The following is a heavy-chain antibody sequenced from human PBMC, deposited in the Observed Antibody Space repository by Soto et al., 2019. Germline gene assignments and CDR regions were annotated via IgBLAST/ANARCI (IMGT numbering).Heavy chain of an antibody. CDR2: ISSSSSYI. Sequence: GGSLRVSYAASGFTFSSYSMNWVRQAPGKGLEWVSSISSSSSYIYYADSVKGRFTISRDNAKNSLYLQMNSLRAEDTAVYYCARDRGGYSYGAPLDYWGQGTLVTVSS. V-gene: IGHV3-21*01. J-gene: IGHJ4*02. CDR3: ARDRGGYSYGAPLDY. CDR1: GFTFSSYS. D-gene: IGHD5-18*01.